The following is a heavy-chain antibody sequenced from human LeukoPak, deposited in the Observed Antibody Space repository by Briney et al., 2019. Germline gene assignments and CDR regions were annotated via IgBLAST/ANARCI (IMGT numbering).Heavy chain of an antibody. J-gene: IGHJ4*02. CDR2: IRGSSDVI. Sequence: GGSLRLSCAASGFTFSSHAMSWVRQAPGKGLEWISLIRGSSDVIEYADSVRGRFTISTDNSKNTVSLQMNNLRAEDTAVYYCAKGQSASSTFDSWGQGTLVTVSS. V-gene: IGHV3-23*01. CDR3: AKGQSASSTFDS. CDR1: GFTFSSHA.